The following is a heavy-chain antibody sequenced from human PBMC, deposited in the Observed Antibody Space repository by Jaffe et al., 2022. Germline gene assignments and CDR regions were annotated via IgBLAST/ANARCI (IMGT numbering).Heavy chain of an antibody. Sequence: QVQLVQSGAEVKKPGSSVKVSCKASGGTFSSYAISWVRQAPGQGLEWMGGIIPIFGTANYAQKFQGRVTITADESTSTAYMELSSLRSEDTAVYYCARSFLLTTVTTYYYYYMDVWGKGTTVTVSS. CDR1: GGTFSSYA. V-gene: IGHV1-69*01. D-gene: IGHD4-4*01. CDR2: IIPIFGTA. J-gene: IGHJ6*03. CDR3: ARSFLLTTVTTYYYYYMDV.